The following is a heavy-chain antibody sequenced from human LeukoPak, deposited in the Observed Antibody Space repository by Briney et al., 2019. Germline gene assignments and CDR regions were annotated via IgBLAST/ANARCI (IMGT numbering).Heavy chain of an antibody. CDR1: GFTFSSYA. CDR3: AILTVDIVATTSFDY. V-gene: IGHV3-23*01. CDR2: ISGSGGST. Sequence: GGSLRLSCAASGFTFSSYAMSWVRQAPGKGLEGVSAISGSGGSTYYADSVKGRFTISRDNSKNTLYLQMNSRRAEDTAVYYCAILTVDIVATTSFDYWGQGTLVTVSS. J-gene: IGHJ4*02. D-gene: IGHD5-12*01.